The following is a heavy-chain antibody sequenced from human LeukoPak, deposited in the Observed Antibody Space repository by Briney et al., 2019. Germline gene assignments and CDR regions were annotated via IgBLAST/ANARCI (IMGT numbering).Heavy chain of an antibody. V-gene: IGHV4-59*01. CDR3: AREPYGSETFDY. Sequence: SETLSLTCTVSGGSISSYYWSWIRQPPGKGLEWIGYIYYSGSTNYNPSLKSRVTISVDTSKNQFSLKLSSVTAADTAEYYCAREPYGSETFDYWGQGTLVTVSA. D-gene: IGHD3-10*01. CDR1: GGSISSYY. CDR2: IYYSGST. J-gene: IGHJ4*02.